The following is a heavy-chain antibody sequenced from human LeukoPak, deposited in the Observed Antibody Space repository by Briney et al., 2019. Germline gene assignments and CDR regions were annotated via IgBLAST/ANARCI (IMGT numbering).Heavy chain of an antibody. D-gene: IGHD3-3*01. J-gene: IGHJ6*02. CDR3: AKGSQPYYDFWSGYLRYYSMDV. CDR1: GFTFDDYA. V-gene: IGHV3-43*02. CDR2: ISGDGGST. Sequence: GGSLRLSCAASGFTFDDYAMHWVRQAPGKGLEWVSLISGDGGSTYYADSVKGRFTISRDNSKNSLYLQMNSLRTEDTALYYCAKGSQPYYDFWSGYLRYYSMDVWGQGTTVTVSS.